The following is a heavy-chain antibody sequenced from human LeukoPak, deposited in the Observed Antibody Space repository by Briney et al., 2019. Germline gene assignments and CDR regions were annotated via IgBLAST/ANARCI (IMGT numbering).Heavy chain of an antibody. Sequence: SETLSLTCTVSGGSISSYYWSWIRQPPGKGLEWIGYIYYSGSTNYNPSLKSRVTISVDTSKNQFSLKLSSVTAADTAVYYCARYIVGAPFDYWGQGTLVTVSS. CDR3: ARYIVGAPFDY. D-gene: IGHD1-26*01. CDR1: GGSISSYY. V-gene: IGHV4-59*01. CDR2: IYYSGST. J-gene: IGHJ4*02.